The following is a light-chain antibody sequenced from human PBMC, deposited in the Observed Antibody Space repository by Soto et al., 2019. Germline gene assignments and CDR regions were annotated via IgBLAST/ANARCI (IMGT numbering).Light chain of an antibody. V-gene: IGKV3D-15*01. Sequence: VLTQSPATLSLSPGKRATLSCRASESVDFHLAWYQQKPGQAPRLLIYDASVRATGTPARFSGSGSGTEFTLTISSLQSEDFAVYYCQQYNNWPRTFGQGTKVDI. CDR1: ESVDFH. CDR2: DAS. J-gene: IGKJ1*01. CDR3: QQYNNWPRT.